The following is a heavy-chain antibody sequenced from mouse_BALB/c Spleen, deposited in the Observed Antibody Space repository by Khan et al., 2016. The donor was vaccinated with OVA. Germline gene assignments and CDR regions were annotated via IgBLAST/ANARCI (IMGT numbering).Heavy chain of an antibody. CDR1: GYSFTGYF. Sequence: IQLVQSGPELVKPGASVKISCKASGYSFTGYFMNWVMQSHGKSLEWIGRINPHIGETFYNQKFKGKATLTVDESSSTAHMELRSLASEDSAVYYCARIYGSYFDYWGTGTTLTVSS. J-gene: IGHJ2*01. V-gene: IGHV1-20*02. D-gene: IGHD1-1*01. CDR3: ARIYGSYFDY. CDR2: INPHIGET.